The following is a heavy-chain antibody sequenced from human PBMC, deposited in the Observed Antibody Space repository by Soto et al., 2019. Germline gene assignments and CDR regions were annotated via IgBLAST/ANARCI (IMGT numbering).Heavy chain of an antibody. J-gene: IGHJ6*02. D-gene: IGHD3-10*01. V-gene: IGHV4-34*01. CDR2: INQSGST. CDR1: GGSLSGYY. CDR3: ARGRAMVRGVLYYYYYGMDV. Sequence: SETLSLTCAVYGGSLSGYYWSWIRQPPGKWLEWIGEINQSGSTNYNPSLKSRVTISVDTSRNQFSLKLSSVTAADTAVYYCARGRAMVRGVLYYYYYGMDVWGHGTTVTVS.